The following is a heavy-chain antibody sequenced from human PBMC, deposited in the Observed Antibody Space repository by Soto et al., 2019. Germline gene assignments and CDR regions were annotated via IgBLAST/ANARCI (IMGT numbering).Heavy chain of an antibody. V-gene: IGHV5-10-1*01. Sequence: GESLKISCKGSGYSFTNYWINWVRQMPGKGLEWMGRIDPSDSYTNYSPSFQGHVTISTDKSISTAYLQWSSLKASDTAMYYCARGNYYAMDVWGQGTTVTVSS. J-gene: IGHJ6*02. CDR1: GYSFTNYW. CDR3: ARGNYYAMDV. CDR2: IDPSDSYT.